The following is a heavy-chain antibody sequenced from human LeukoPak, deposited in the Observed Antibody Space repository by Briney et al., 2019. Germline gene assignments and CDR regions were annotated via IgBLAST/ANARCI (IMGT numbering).Heavy chain of an antibody. CDR2: IAYDGSNK. Sequence: GGSLRLSCAAAGFTFSSYGMHWVRQAPDKGPEWVAVIAYDGSNKYYADSVKGRFTISRDNSKNTLYLQMNSLRAEDTAVYYCAKDRLGYCSGGSCYLMYFDYWGQGTLVTVSS. D-gene: IGHD2-15*01. V-gene: IGHV3-30*18. J-gene: IGHJ4*02. CDR3: AKDRLGYCSGGSCYLMYFDY. CDR1: GFTFSSYG.